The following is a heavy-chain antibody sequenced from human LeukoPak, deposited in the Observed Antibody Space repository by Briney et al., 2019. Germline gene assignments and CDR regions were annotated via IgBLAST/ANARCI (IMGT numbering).Heavy chain of an antibody. J-gene: IGHJ4*02. D-gene: IGHD3-22*01. CDR1: GGSVSSDNSY. V-gene: IGHV4-61*02. CDR3: ARGYYYHR. Sequence: SSETLSLTCTVCGGSVSSDNSYWNWIRQPAGEGLEWIGRIYADGSSTYNPSLKSRVTISVDSSKNHFSLRLSSMTAADTAVYYCARGYYYHRWGQGTLVTVSS. CDR2: IYADGSS.